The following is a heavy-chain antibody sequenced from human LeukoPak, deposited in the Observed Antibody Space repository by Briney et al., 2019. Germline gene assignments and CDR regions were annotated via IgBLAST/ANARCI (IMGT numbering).Heavy chain of an antibody. CDR1: GFTFSSYA. J-gene: IGHJ4*02. D-gene: IGHD6-19*01. CDR3: AKDSRYSSGWSDIDY. V-gene: IGHV3-23*01. CDR2: ISGSGGST. Sequence: GGSLRLSCAASGFTFSSYAMSWVRQAPGKGLEWGSAISGSGGSTYYADSVKGRFTISRDNSKNTLYLQMNSLRAEDTAVYYCAKDSRYSSGWSDIDYWGQGTLVTVSS.